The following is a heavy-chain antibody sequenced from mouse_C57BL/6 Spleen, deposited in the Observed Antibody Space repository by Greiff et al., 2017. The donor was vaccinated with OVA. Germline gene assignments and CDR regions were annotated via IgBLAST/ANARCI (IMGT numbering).Heavy chain of an antibody. CDR2: ISSGGDYI. CDR1: GFTFSSYA. J-gene: IGHJ2*01. Sequence: EVQLVESGAGLVKPGGSLKLSCAASGFTFSSYAMSWVRQTPEKRLEWVAYISSGGDYIYYADTVKGRFTISRDNARNTLYLQMSSLKSEDTAMYYCTRGGTTVVSYYFDYWGQGTTLTVSS. D-gene: IGHD1-1*01. V-gene: IGHV5-9-1*02. CDR3: TRGGTTVVSYYFDY.